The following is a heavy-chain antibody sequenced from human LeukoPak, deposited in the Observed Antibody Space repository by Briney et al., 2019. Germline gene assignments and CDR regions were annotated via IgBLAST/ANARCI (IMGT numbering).Heavy chain of an antibody. Sequence: GGSLRLSCAASGFTFRSFGMHFVRQAPGKGLEWVAFIRFDGSNQYYTDSVKGRFTISRDSSNNTLFLQMNNLRGDDTAVYLCAKGYGESHFDSWGQGTLVTVSS. J-gene: IGHJ4*02. CDR3: AKGYGESHFDS. V-gene: IGHV3-30*02. CDR1: GFTFRSFG. CDR2: IRFDGSNQ. D-gene: IGHD5-18*01.